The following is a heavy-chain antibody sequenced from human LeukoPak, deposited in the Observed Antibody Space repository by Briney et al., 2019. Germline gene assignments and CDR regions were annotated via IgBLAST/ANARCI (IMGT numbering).Heavy chain of an antibody. Sequence: GESLKISCKGSGYSFTSYWISWVRQMPGKGLEWMGRIDPSDSYTNYSPPFQGHVTISADKSISTAYLQWSSLKASDTAMYYCAGSTYSSSWYLWGQGTLVTVSS. CDR3: AGSTYSSSWYL. V-gene: IGHV5-10-1*01. J-gene: IGHJ4*02. CDR2: IDPSDSYT. CDR1: GYSFTSYW. D-gene: IGHD6-13*01.